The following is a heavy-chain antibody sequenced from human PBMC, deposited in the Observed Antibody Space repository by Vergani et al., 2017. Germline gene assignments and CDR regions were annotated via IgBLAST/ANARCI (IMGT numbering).Heavy chain of an antibody. CDR1: GFTFSSYS. J-gene: IGHJ6*02. D-gene: IGHD2-2*01. V-gene: IGHV3-21*01. Sequence: EVQLVESGGGLVKPGGSLRLSCAASGFTFSSYSMNWVRQAPGKGLEWVSSISSSSSYIYYADSVKGRFTISRDNAKNSLYLQMNSLRAEDTAVYYCARAPGVVPANYYYYGRDVWGQGP. CDR2: ISSSSSYI. CDR3: ARAPGVVPANYYYYGRDV.